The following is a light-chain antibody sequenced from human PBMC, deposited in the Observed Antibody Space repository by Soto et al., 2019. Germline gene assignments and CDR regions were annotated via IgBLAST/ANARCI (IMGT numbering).Light chain of an antibody. V-gene: IGKV1-17*01. CDR1: QGIGND. CDR3: QKYETFSGK. J-gene: IGKJ1*01. Sequence: IQMTHSPSSLSASVVDRVTITFLASQGIGNDLGWYQQKPGKAPKLLIYDASALPRGVPSRFSGSGSGTKFTLTIASLQPDDFATYYCQKYETFSGKFGPGTKVDIK. CDR2: DAS.